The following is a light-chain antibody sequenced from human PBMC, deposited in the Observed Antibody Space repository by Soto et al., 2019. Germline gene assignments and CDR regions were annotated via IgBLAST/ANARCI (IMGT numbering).Light chain of an antibody. CDR2: DAS. CDR1: QSISSW. Sequence: DIQMTQSPSTLSASVGDRVTITCRASQSISSWLAWYQQKPGKAPKLLIHDASSLESGVPSRFSDSGSGTEFTLTISSMQPDDFATYYCQQYHSYPWTFGQGTQVDIK. CDR3: QQYHSYPWT. V-gene: IGKV1-5*01. J-gene: IGKJ1*01.